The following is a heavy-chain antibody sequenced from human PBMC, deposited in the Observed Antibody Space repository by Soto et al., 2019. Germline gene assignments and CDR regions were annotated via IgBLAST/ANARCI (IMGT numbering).Heavy chain of an antibody. CDR1: GFTFRSYW. D-gene: IGHD1-26*01. V-gene: IGHV3-74*01. Sequence: GGSLRLSCAASGFTFRSYWMHWVRQAPGKGLVWVSRINSDGSSTSYADSVKGRFTISRDNAKNTLYLQMNSLRAEDTAVYYCAREVVVGATDAFDIWGQGTMVTVSS. CDR3: AREVVVGATDAFDI. CDR2: INSDGSST. J-gene: IGHJ3*02.